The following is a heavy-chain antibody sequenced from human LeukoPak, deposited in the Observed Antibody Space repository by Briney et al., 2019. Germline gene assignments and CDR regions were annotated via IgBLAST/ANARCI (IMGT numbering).Heavy chain of an antibody. CDR2: INHSGST. CDR3: ARAGYCSSTSCPSATYNWFDS. CDR1: GGSFSGYY. Sequence: SETLSLTCAVYGGSFSGYYWSWIRQPPGKGLEWIGEINHSGSTNYNPSLKSRVTISVDTSKNQFSLKLSSVTAADTAVYYCARAGYCSSTSCPSATYNWFDSWGQGTLVTVSS. J-gene: IGHJ5*01. V-gene: IGHV4-34*01. D-gene: IGHD2-2*03.